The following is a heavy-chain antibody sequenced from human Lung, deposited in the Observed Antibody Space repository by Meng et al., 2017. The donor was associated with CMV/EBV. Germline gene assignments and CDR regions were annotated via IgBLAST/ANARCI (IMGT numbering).Heavy chain of an antibody. J-gene: IGHJ6*02. Sequence: SVKVSCKASGGTFSSYAISWVRQAPGQGLEWMGGIIPILGIANYAQKFQGRVTITADKSTSTAYMELSSLRSEDTAVYYCARAFDSNYDYYYYGMEVWGQGXTVNVSS. CDR3: ARAFDSNYDYYYYGMEV. CDR2: IIPILGIA. D-gene: IGHD4-11*01. V-gene: IGHV1-69*10. CDR1: GGTFSSYA.